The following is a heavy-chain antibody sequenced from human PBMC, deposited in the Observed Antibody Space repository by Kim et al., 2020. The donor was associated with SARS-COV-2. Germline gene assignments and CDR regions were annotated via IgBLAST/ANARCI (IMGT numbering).Heavy chain of an antibody. CDR1: GFTFSGSA. CDR2: IRSKANSYAT. V-gene: IGHV3-73*01. CDR3: TRGSYFDYYYYYGMDV. D-gene: IGHD1-26*01. J-gene: IGHJ6*02. Sequence: GGSLRLSCAASGFTFSGSAMHWVRQASGKGLEWVGRIRSKANSYATAYAASVKGRFTISRDDSKNTAYLQMNSLKTEDTAVYYCTRGSYFDYYYYYGMDVWGQGTTVTVSS.